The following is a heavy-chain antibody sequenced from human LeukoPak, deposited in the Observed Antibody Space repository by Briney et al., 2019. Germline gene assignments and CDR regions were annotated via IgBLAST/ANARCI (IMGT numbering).Heavy chain of an antibody. V-gene: IGHV4-59*12. J-gene: IGHJ4*02. CDR3: ARDNYYYDSSGYPLDY. Sequence: SETLSLTCTVSGGSLSSYYWSWIRQPPGKGLEWIGYIYYSGSTNYNPSLKSRVTMSVDTSNNQFPLKRSSVTAEDTAVYYCARDNYYYDSSGYPLDYWGQGTLVTVSS. CDR2: IYYSGST. CDR1: GGSLSSYY. D-gene: IGHD3-22*01.